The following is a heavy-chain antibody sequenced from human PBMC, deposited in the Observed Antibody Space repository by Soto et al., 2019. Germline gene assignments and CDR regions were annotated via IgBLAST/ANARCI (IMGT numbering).Heavy chain of an antibody. V-gene: IGHV4-59*01. Sequence: SETLSLTCTVSGGSISSYYWSWIRQPPGKGLEWIGYIYYSGSTNYNPSLKSRVTISVDTSKNQFSLKLSSVTAADTAVYYRARGAGDYPEYFQHWGQGTLVTVSS. CDR3: ARGAGDYPEYFQH. J-gene: IGHJ1*01. CDR2: IYYSGST. CDR1: GGSISSYY. D-gene: IGHD4-17*01.